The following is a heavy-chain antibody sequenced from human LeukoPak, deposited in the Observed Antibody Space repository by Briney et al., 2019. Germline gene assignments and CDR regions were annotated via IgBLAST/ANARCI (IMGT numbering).Heavy chain of an antibody. CDR3: AKDLAVSTDY. Sequence: GGSLRLSCAASGFTFSSYGMHWVRQAPGKGLEWVAVIWYDGSNKYYADSVKGRFTISRDNSKNTLYLQMNSLRADDTAVYYCAKDLAVSTDYWGQGTLVTVSS. D-gene: IGHD5/OR15-5a*01. CDR2: IWYDGSNK. CDR1: GFTFSSYG. J-gene: IGHJ4*02. V-gene: IGHV3-33*03.